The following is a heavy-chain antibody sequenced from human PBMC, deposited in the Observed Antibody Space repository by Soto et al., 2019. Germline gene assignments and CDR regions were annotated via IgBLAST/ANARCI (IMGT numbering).Heavy chain of an antibody. D-gene: IGHD3-10*01. Sequence: GASVKVSCKASGYTFTSYGISWVRQAPGQGLEWMGWISAYNGNTNYAQKLQGRVTMTTDTSTSTAYMELRSLRSDDTAVYYCARDGLWFGELYMGPFDYWGQGTLVTVSS. CDR2: ISAYNGNT. V-gene: IGHV1-18*01. J-gene: IGHJ4*02. CDR1: GYTFTSYG. CDR3: ARDGLWFGELYMGPFDY.